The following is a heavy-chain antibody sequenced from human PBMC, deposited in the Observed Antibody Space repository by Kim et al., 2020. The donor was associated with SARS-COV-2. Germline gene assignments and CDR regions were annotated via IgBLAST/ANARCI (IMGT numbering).Heavy chain of an antibody. CDR2: ISYDGSNK. CDR3: ARDRVVVPAGSYYYYYGMDV. V-gene: IGHV3-30*04. CDR1: GFTFSSYA. Sequence: GGSLRLSCAASGFTFSSYAMHWVRQAPGKGLEWVAVISYDGSNKYYADSVKGRFTISRDNSKNTLYLQMNSLRAEDTAVYYCARDRVVVPAGSYYYYYGMDVWGQGTTVTVSS. D-gene: IGHD2-2*01. J-gene: IGHJ6*02.